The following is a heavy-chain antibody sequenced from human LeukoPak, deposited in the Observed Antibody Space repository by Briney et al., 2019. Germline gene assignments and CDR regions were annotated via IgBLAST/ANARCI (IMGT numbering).Heavy chain of an antibody. CDR2: INPNHGDT. CDR1: GYTFTCYY. J-gene: IGHJ4*02. D-gene: IGHD3-9*01. Sequence: ASVKVSRKASGYTFTCYYMHWVRQAPGQGLEWMGWINPNHGDTNYAQKFQDRVSMTRDTSISTAYMHLSRLRSADTAVYYCARSPHILTGENFDYWGQGTLLTVSS. CDR3: ARSPHILTGENFDY. V-gene: IGHV1-2*02.